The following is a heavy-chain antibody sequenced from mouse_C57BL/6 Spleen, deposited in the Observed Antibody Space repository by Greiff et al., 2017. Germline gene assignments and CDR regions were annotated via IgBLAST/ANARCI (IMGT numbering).Heavy chain of an antibody. CDR1: GYTFTDYE. V-gene: IGHV1-15*01. CDR3: TRYEAGAMDY. J-gene: IGHJ4*01. D-gene: IGHD2-3*01. CDR2: IDPATGGT. Sequence: VQLQQSGAELVRPGASVTLSCKASGYTFTDYEMPWVKQTPVHGLEWIGAIDPATGGTDYNQKFKGTAILTADKSSSTAYMELRSLTAEDAAVYYCTRYEAGAMDYWGQGTSVTVSS.